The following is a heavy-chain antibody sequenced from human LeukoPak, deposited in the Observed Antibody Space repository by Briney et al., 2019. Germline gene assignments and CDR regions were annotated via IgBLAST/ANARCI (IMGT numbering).Heavy chain of an antibody. J-gene: IGHJ3*02. CDR1: GYTVSSNY. Sequence: GGSLRLSCAASGYTVSSNYMSWVRQAPGKGLEWVSLIYSGGFTYYADSVKGRFTISRDNSKNTLSLQMNSLRAEDTAVYFCARYLNDAFDIWGQGTMVTVSS. CDR2: IYSGGFT. CDR3: ARYLNDAFDI. V-gene: IGHV3-53*01.